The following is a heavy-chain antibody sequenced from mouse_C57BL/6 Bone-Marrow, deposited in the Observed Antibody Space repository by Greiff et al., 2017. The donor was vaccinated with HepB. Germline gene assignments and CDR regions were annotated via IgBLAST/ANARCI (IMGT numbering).Heavy chain of an antibody. CDR1: GFTFSDYG. Sequence: VQLKESGGGLVKPGGSLKLSCAASGFTFSDYGMHWVRQAPEKGLEWVAYISSGSSTIYYADTVKGRFTISRDNAKNTLFLQMTSLRSEDTAMYYCARQLITTVGNDAMDYWGQGTSVTVSS. D-gene: IGHD1-1*01. CDR3: ARQLITTVGNDAMDY. V-gene: IGHV5-17*01. J-gene: IGHJ4*01. CDR2: ISSGSSTI.